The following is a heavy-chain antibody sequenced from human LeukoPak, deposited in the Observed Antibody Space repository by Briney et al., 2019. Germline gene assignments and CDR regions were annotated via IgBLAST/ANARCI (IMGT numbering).Heavy chain of an antibody. CDR2: IYPGDSDT. J-gene: IGHJ3*02. Sequence: GESLQISCKGSGSIFTSYWIGWVRQLPGKGLEWMGIIYPGDSDTRYSPSFQGQVTFSADKSISTAYLQWSSLKASDTATYYCARPTGAAAGTADAFDIWGQGTMVTVSS. CDR1: GSIFTSYW. D-gene: IGHD6-13*01. V-gene: IGHV5-51*01. CDR3: ARPTGAAAGTADAFDI.